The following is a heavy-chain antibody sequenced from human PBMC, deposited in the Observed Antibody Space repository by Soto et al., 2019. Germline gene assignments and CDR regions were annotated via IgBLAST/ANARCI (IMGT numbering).Heavy chain of an antibody. V-gene: IGHV1-24*01. D-gene: IGHD3-22*01. Sequence: ASVKVSCKVSGYTLTELSMHWVRQAPGKGLEWMGGFDPEDGETIYAQKFQGRVTMTEDTSTDTAYMELSSLRSEDTAVYYCATARITMIVVATVVGFDPWGQGTLVTVS. J-gene: IGHJ5*02. CDR1: GYTLTELS. CDR2: FDPEDGET. CDR3: ATARITMIVVATVVGFDP.